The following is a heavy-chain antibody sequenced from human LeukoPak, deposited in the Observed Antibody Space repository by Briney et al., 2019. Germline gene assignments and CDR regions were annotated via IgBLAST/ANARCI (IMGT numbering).Heavy chain of an antibody. V-gene: IGHV3-30*02. CDR1: GFTFSSYG. CDR2: IRYDGSNK. Sequence: GGSLRLSCAASGFTFSSYGMHWVRQAPGKGLEWVAFIRYDGSNKYYADSVEGRFTISRDNSKNTLYLQMNSLRAEDTAVYYCAKDRVTRGYSYGTDAFDIWGQGTMVTVSS. D-gene: IGHD5-18*01. J-gene: IGHJ3*02. CDR3: AKDRVTRGYSYGTDAFDI.